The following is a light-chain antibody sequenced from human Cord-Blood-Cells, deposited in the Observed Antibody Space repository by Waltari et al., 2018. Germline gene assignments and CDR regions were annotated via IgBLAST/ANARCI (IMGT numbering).Light chain of an antibody. CDR1: SSAVGGYNY. Sequence: QSALTQPASVSGSPGQSITISCTGPSSAVGGYNYVYWYQQHPGKAPKLMIYDVSNRPSGVSNRFSGSKSGNTASLTISGLQAEDEADYYCSSYTSSSTLGVFGTGTKVTVL. J-gene: IGLJ1*01. V-gene: IGLV2-14*01. CDR2: DVS. CDR3: SSYTSSSTLGV.